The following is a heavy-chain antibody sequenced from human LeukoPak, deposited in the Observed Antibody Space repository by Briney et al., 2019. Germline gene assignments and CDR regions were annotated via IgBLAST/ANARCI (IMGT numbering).Heavy chain of an antibody. CDR2: TNTDGSST. D-gene: IGHD3-22*01. J-gene: IGHJ4*02. Sequence: GGSLRLSCEASGITFSHYWMHWARQAPGKGLVWVSRTNTDGSSTSYMDSVKGRFTISRDNAKNTIYLQMNSLRAEDTAVYYCVPSDSSGLDWGQGTLVTVSP. CDR3: VPSDSSGLD. CDR1: GITFSHYW. V-gene: IGHV3-74*01.